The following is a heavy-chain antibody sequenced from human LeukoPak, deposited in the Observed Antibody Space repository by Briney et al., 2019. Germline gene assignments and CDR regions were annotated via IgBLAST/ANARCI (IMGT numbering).Heavy chain of an antibody. J-gene: IGHJ4*02. CDR2: IYGGGST. CDR3: ARGGGAVSLDH. CDR1: GFTVSNNQ. Sequence: GGSLRLSCAASGFTVSNNQMTWVRQAPGKGLEWVSVIYGGGSTYYADSVKGRFTISRDNSKNTLYLQMSSLRAEDTAVYYCARGGGAVSLDHWGQGTLATVSS. V-gene: IGHV3-53*01. D-gene: IGHD6-19*01.